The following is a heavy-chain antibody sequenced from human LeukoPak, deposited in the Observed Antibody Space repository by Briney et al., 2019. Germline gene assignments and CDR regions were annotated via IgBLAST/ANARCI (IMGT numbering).Heavy chain of an antibody. CDR3: AKTSVAASRDWYFDL. CDR1: GFTFSSYA. V-gene: IGHV3-23*01. D-gene: IGHD6-19*01. J-gene: IGHJ2*01. Sequence: GGSLRLSCAASGFTFSSYAMSWVRQAPGKGLEWVSAISGSGGSTYYADSVKGRFTISRDNSENTLYLQMNSLRAEDTAVYYCAKTSVAASRDWYFDLWGRGTLVTVSS. CDR2: ISGSGGST.